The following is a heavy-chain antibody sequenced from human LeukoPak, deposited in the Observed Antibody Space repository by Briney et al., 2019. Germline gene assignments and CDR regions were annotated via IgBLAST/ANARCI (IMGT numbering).Heavy chain of an antibody. V-gene: IGHV4-61*02. Sequence: SETLSLTCTVSGGSISSGSYYWSWIRQPAGKGLEWIGRIYTSGSTNYNPSLKSRVTISVDTSKNQFSLKLSSVTAADTAVYYCARGLRWYSKKYYFDYWGQGTLVTVSS. CDR2: IYTSGST. CDR1: GGSISSGSYY. D-gene: IGHD4-23*01. CDR3: ARGLRWYSKKYYFDY. J-gene: IGHJ4*02.